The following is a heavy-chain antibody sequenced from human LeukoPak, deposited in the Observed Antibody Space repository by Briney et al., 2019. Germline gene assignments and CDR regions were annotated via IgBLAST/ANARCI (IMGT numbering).Heavy chain of an antibody. CDR1: GYTFTAFY. CDR3: ARGLRTDAFDI. J-gene: IGHJ3*02. Sequence: ASVKVSCKTSGYTFTAFYIHWVRQAPGQGLEWMGWVKPDSGGTNYAQKFQGRVAMTRDTSITTAYMELSSLRSEDTAVYYCARGLRTDAFDIWGQGTMVTVSS. CDR2: VKPDSGGT. V-gene: IGHV1-2*02.